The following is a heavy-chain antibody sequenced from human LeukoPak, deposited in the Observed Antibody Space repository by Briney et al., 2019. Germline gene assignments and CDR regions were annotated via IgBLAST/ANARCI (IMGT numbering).Heavy chain of an antibody. CDR2: IEQDGREE. V-gene: IGHV3-7*01. D-gene: IGHD3-10*01. J-gene: IGHJ4*02. Sequence: GGSLRLSCTASGFTFRNYWMTWVRQAPGKGLEWVANIEQDGREEFYVESVKGRFTISRDNAKSSLYLQMDSLRAEDTAVNYCARHYYGSGSGKAPDFWGQGTPVTVSS. CDR1: GFTFRNYW. CDR3: ARHYYGSGSGKAPDF.